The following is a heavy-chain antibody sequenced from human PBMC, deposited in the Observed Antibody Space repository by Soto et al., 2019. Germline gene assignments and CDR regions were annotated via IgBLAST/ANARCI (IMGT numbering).Heavy chain of an antibody. CDR3: AKGSASSRPYFFDY. Sequence: GGSLRLSCAASGFTFSSYAMSWVRQAPGKGLEWVSAITGSGGDTYHADSVKGRFTISRDNAKNTLYLQMSSLRAEDTAVYYCAKGSASSRPYFFDYWGQGTLVTVSS. D-gene: IGHD2-2*01. CDR2: ITGSGGDT. V-gene: IGHV3-23*01. CDR1: GFTFSSYA. J-gene: IGHJ4*02.